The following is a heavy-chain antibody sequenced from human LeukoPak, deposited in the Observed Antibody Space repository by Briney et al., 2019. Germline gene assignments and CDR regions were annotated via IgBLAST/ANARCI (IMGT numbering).Heavy chain of an antibody. V-gene: IGHV1-69*05. CDR1: GGTFSSYA. J-gene: IGHJ3*02. CDR3: ARDAGIVGATSAFDI. Sequence: ASVKVSCKASGGTFSSYAISWVRQAPGQGLEWMGGIIPIFGTANYAQKFQGRVTITTDESTSTDYMELSSLRSEDTAVYYCARDAGIVGATSAFDIWGQGTMVTVSS. CDR2: IIPIFGTA. D-gene: IGHD1-26*01.